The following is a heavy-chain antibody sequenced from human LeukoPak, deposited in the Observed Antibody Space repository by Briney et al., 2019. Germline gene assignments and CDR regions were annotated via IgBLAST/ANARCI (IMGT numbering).Heavy chain of an antibody. D-gene: IGHD6-13*01. J-gene: IGHJ4*02. CDR2: NVVGSGNT. Sequence: ASVKVSCMASGFTFTRSVLHWVRPPRAQRLAWIGWNVVGSGNTNYAQKFQERVTITSDMSTSTAYMELSSLRSEDTAIYYCAAGLAAAGSNYWGQGTLVTVSS. CDR3: AAGLAAAGSNY. V-gene: IGHV1-58*01. CDR1: GFTFTRSV.